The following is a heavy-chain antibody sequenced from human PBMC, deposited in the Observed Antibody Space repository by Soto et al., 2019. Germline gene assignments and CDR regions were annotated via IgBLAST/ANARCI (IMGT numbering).Heavy chain of an antibody. CDR2: IHYSGST. V-gene: IGHV4-59*12. Sequence: SETLSLTCTVSGDSISSYYWSWIRQPPGKGLEWIGYIHYSGSTNYNPSLKSRVTISVDTSKNQFSLRLSSVTAEDTAVYYCAKRSSSSTFDYWGQGTLVTVSS. D-gene: IGHD6-6*01. CDR1: GDSISSYY. CDR3: AKRSSSSTFDY. J-gene: IGHJ4*02.